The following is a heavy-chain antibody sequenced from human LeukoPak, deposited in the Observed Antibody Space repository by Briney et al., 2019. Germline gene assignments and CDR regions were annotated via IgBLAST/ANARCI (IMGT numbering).Heavy chain of an antibody. D-gene: IGHD3-10*01. CDR1: GGTFTSYA. V-gene: IGHV1-69*06. J-gene: IGHJ6*04. CDR3: ARRLPPFVITMVRGPMDV. Sequence: SVKVSRKASGGTFTSYAMSWVRQAPGEGLEWMGGIMPSFGTANYAQKFQGRVTITADKSTSTAYMELSSLRSEDTAVYYCARRLPPFVITMVRGPMDVWGKGTTVTVSS. CDR2: IMPSFGTA.